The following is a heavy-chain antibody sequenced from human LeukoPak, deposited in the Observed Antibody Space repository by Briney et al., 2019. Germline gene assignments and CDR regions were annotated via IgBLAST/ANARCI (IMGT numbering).Heavy chain of an antibody. CDR3: ARRRYMDV. J-gene: IGHJ6*03. Sequence: ASVKVSCKASGYIFIDYEINWVRQAPGQGLECMGCMNPKSGDTGYEQKFQGRVTITRESSISTVYMELSSLGSEDTALYYCARRRYMDVWGKGTMVTVSS. CDR2: MNPKSGDT. CDR1: GYIFIDYE. V-gene: IGHV1-8*02.